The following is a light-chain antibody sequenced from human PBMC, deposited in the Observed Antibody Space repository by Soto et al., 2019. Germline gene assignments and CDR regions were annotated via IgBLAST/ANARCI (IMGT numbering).Light chain of an antibody. CDR3: QQYNKWPRT. CDR2: GAS. Sequence: EIVMTQSPATLSVSPGERATLSCRASQSVSSNLAWYQQRPGQAPRLLIYGASTRATGIPARFSGSGSGTEFILTISSLQSEDFAVYYCQQYNKWPRTFGQGTKVEIK. V-gene: IGKV3-15*01. CDR1: QSVSSN. J-gene: IGKJ1*01.